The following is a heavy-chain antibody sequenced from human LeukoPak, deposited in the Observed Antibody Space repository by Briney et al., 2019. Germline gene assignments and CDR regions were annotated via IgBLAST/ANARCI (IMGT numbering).Heavy chain of an antibody. Sequence: SQTLSLTRTVSGDSISSGSYYWSWIRQPAGKGLEWIGRIYTSGSTNYNPSLKSRVTISVDTSKNQFSLKLSSVTAADTAVYYCAREEYYSDNSGYYPDFWGQGTLVTVSS. V-gene: IGHV4-61*02. CDR1: GDSISSGSYY. CDR3: AREEYYSDNSGYYPDF. CDR2: IYTSGST. D-gene: IGHD3-22*01. J-gene: IGHJ4*02.